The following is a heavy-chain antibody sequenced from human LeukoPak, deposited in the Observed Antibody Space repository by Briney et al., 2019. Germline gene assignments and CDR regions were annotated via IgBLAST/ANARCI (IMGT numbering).Heavy chain of an antibody. CDR2: IYYSGST. D-gene: IGHD6-19*01. CDR3: ARGGWYPESFQH. Sequence: KASETLSLTCTVSGGSISSYYWNWIRQPPGKGLEWIGYIYYSGSTNYNPSLKSRVTISVDTSKNQFSLKLSSVTAADRAVYYCARGGWYPESFQHWGQGALVTVSS. V-gene: IGHV4-59*01. CDR1: GGSISSYY. J-gene: IGHJ1*01.